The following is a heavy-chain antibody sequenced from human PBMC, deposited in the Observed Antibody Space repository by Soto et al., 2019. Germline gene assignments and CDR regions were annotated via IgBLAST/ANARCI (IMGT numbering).Heavy chain of an antibody. J-gene: IGHJ5*02. CDR3: ARARCSSTSCYGGIWFDP. Sequence: PSETLSLTCAVSGGSISSSNWWSRVRQAPGKRLEWIGEIYHSGSTNYNPSLKSRVTISVDKSKNQFSLKLSSVTAADTAVYYCARARCSSTSCYGGIWFDPWGQGTLVTVSS. D-gene: IGHD2-2*01. CDR2: IYHSGST. V-gene: IGHV4-4*02. CDR1: GGSISSSNW.